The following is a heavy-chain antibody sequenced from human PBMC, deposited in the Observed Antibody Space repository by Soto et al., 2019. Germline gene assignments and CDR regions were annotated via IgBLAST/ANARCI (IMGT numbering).Heavy chain of an antibody. CDR1: GFTFSSYS. V-gene: IGHV3-48*01. D-gene: IGHD2-2*01. CDR3: ARGCSSTSCWTEKDADAFDI. CDR2: ISSSSSTI. Sequence: PGGSLRLSCAASGFTFSSYSMNWVRQAPGKGLEWVSYISSSSSTIYYADSVKGRFTISRDDAKNSLYLQMNSLRAEDTAVYYCARGCSSTSCWTEKDADAFDIWGQGTMVTVSS. J-gene: IGHJ3*02.